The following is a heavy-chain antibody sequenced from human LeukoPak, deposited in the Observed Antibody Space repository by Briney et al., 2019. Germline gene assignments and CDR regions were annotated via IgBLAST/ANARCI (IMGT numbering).Heavy chain of an antibody. D-gene: IGHD1-26*01. V-gene: IGHV4-30-2*03. J-gene: IGHJ4*02. CDR2: IYYSGST. CDR3: ARDPEWELPGGYFDY. Sequence: SQTLSLTCTVSGGSISSGGYYWSWIRQPPGKGLEWIGSIYYSGSTYYNPSLKSRVTISVDTSKNQFSLKLSSVTAADTAVYYCARDPEWELPGGYFDYWGQGALVTVSS. CDR1: GGSISSGGYY.